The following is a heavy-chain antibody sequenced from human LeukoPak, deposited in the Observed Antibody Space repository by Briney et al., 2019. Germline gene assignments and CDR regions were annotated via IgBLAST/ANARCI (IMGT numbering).Heavy chain of an antibody. CDR2: IYYSGST. J-gene: IGHJ4*02. V-gene: IGHV4-31*03. Sequence: SQTLSLTCTVSGGSISSGGYYWSWIRQHPGKGLGWIGYIYYSGSTYYNPSLKSRATISVDTSKNQFSLKLSSVTAADTAVYYCARVLRDYRPGYFDYWGQGTLVTVSS. D-gene: IGHD4-17*01. CDR1: GGSISSGGYY. CDR3: ARVLRDYRPGYFDY.